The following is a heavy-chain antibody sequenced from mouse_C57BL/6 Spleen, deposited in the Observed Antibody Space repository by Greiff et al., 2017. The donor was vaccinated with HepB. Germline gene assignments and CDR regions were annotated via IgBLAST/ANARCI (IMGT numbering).Heavy chain of an antibody. V-gene: IGHV1-52*01. CDR1: GYTFTSYW. D-gene: IGHD6-2*01. J-gene: IGHJ1*03. Sequence: VQLQQPGAELVRPGSSVKLSCKASGYTFTSYWMHWVKQRPIQGLEWIGNIDPSDSETHYNQKFKDKATLTVDKSSSTAYMQLNSLTSEDSAVYYCARRSQRDWYFDVWGTGTTVTVSS. CDR3: ARRSQRDWYFDV. CDR2: IDPSDSET.